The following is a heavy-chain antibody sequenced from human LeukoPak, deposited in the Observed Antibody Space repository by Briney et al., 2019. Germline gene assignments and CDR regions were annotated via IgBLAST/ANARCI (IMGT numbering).Heavy chain of an antibody. J-gene: IGHJ4*02. CDR2: IKQDGSEK. D-gene: IGHD1-1*01. Sequence: GGSLRLSCAASGFTFSSYWMSWVRQAPGKRLEWVANIKQDGSEKYYVDSVKGRFTISRDNAKNSLYLQMNSLRAEDTAVYYCARVGDWNDYGFDYWGQGTLVTVSS. V-gene: IGHV3-7*03. CDR3: ARVGDWNDYGFDY. CDR1: GFTFSSYW.